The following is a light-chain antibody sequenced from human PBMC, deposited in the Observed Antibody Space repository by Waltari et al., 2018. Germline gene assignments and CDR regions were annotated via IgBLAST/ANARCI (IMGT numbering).Light chain of an antibody. CDR3: HSFDSKLGGAV. J-gene: IGLJ1*01. V-gene: IGLV1-40*01. CDR1: ISNIGANYD. Sequence: QSVLTQPPSVSGAPGQRVTISCTGSISNIGANYDVQWYQQVPGTAPKLLIFGNKYRPSGVPDRFSGSRSGTSASLAISGLQAEDEAHYFCHSFDSKLGGAVFGSGTEVIV. CDR2: GNK.